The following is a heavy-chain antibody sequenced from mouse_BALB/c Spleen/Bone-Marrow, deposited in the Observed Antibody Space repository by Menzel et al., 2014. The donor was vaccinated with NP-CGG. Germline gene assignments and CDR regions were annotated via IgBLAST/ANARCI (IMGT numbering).Heavy chain of an antibody. CDR2: IDPENGDT. D-gene: IGHD2-14*01. CDR1: GFNIKDYY. J-gene: IGHJ1*01. V-gene: IGHV14-4*02. Sequence: VHLQQSGAELVRSGASVKLSCTASGFNIKDYYMHWVKQRPEQGLEWIGWIDPENGDTEYAPKFQGKATMTADTSSNTAYLQLSSLTSEDTAVYYCNRYDWYFDVWGAGTTVTVSS. CDR3: NRYDWYFDV.